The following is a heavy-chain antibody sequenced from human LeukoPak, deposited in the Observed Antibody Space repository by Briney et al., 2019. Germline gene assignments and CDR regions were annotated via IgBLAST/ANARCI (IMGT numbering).Heavy chain of an antibody. D-gene: IGHD2-8*02. CDR1: GYTFTSYD. J-gene: IGHJ4*02. V-gene: IGHV1-8*01. CDR2: MNPNSGNT. CDR3: ARGLGYCTGGVCDFDY. Sequence: ASVKVSCKASGYTFTSYDINWVRQATGQGLEWVGWMNPNSGNTGYAQKFQGRVTMTRNTSISTAYMELSSLRSEDTAVYYCARGLGYCTGGVCDFDYWGQGTLVTVSS.